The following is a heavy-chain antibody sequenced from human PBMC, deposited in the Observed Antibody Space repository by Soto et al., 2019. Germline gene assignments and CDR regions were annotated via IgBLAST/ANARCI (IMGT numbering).Heavy chain of an antibody. CDR2: ISLDGSNK. D-gene: IGHD2-21*02. V-gene: IGHV3-30-3*01. Sequence: QVQLVESGGGVVQPGKSRRLSCAASGFSFNNYAIHWVRQGPGKGLEWVAVISLDGSNKFYADSVKGRFTISRDNPKNIVFLQMDSLRTEDTALYYCARGATAIPTPLGYWGQGALVTVSS. CDR3: ARGATAIPTPLGY. CDR1: GFSFNNYA. J-gene: IGHJ4*02.